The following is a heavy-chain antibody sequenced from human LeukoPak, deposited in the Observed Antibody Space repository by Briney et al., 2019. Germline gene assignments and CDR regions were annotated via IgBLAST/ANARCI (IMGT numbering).Heavy chain of an antibody. CDR2: ISYDGSNK. Sequence: SGRSLRLSCAASGFTFSSYAMHWVRQAPGKGLEWVAVISYDGSNKYYADSVKGRFTISRDNSKNTLYLQMNSLRAEDTAVYYCARASTLRTGDAHWGQGTLVTVSS. CDR1: GFTFSSYA. J-gene: IGHJ4*02. CDR3: ARASTLRTGDAH. D-gene: IGHD7-27*01. V-gene: IGHV3-30-3*01.